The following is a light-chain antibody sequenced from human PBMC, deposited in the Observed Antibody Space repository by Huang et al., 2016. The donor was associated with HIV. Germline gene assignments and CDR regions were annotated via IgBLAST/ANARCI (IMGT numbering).Light chain of an antibody. CDR3: QQTSSVPLT. CDR2: AAS. V-gene: IGKV1-39*01. CDR1: QTISTF. Sequence: DIQMTQSPSSLSASVGDRISITCRASQTISTFLNWYQQKPGNAPKLLIYAASNLQSGVSSRFSGTGSGTLFTLTVTGLLHDDFATYFCQQTSSVPLTFGGGTKVEMK. J-gene: IGKJ4*01.